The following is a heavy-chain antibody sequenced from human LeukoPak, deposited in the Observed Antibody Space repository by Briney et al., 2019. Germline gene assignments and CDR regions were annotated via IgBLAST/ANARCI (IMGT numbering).Heavy chain of an antibody. Sequence: GGSLRLSCAASGFTFSDYYMSWIRQAPGRGLEWVSYISSSVSAIYYADSVKGRFTISRDNAKNSLYLQMNSLRAEDTAVYYCARVYYGSGNWFDPWGQGTLVTVSS. D-gene: IGHD3-10*01. J-gene: IGHJ5*02. V-gene: IGHV3-11*01. CDR3: ARVYYGSGNWFDP. CDR2: ISSSVSAI. CDR1: GFTFSDYY.